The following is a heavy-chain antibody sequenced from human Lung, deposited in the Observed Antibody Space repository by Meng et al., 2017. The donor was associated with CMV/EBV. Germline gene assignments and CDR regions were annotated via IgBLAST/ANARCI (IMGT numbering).Heavy chain of an antibody. CDR1: GFTFSSYA. J-gene: IGHJ3*02. V-gene: IGHV3-30*04. CDR2: ISYDGSNK. CDR3: ARAASITMIVVVITPAGNAVDI. Sequence: GGSLRLSCAASGFTFSSYAMHWVRQAPGKGLEWVAVISYDGSNKYYADSVKGRFTISRDNSKNTLYLQMNSLRAEDTAVYYCARAASITMIVVVITPAGNAVDIWGQGTMVXVSS. D-gene: IGHD3-22*01.